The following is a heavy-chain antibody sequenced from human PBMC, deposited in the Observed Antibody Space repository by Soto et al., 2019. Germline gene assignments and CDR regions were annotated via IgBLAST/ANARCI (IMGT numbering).Heavy chain of an antibody. J-gene: IGHJ5*02. CDR2: ISHSGST. CDR3: ARVFSSSSGYWFDP. V-gene: IGHV4-4*02. D-gene: IGHD6-6*01. Sequence: TSETLSLTCAVSGDSINSSHWWNWVRQPPGKGLEWIGQISHSGSTNYNPSLTSRITISVDKSKNHFSLKLTSVTAADTAVYYCARVFSSSSGYWFDPWGQGTLVTVSS. CDR1: GDSINSSHW.